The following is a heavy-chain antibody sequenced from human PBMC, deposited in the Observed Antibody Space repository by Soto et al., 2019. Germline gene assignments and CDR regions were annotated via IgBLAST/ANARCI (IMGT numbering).Heavy chain of an antibody. CDR2: INAGSGNT. CDR3: ARGLAAEGA. CDR1: GYTFTHYA. D-gene: IGHD6-13*01. J-gene: IGHJ5*02. Sequence: QVQLVQSGAEVKKPGASVKVSCTASGYTFTHYAIHWVRHAPGQRLEWMGFINAGSGNTKYSQTFQGRLTFTKDTSASTAYMDLSSRRSEDTAIYYCARGLAAEGAWGQGTLVTVSS. V-gene: IGHV1-3*01.